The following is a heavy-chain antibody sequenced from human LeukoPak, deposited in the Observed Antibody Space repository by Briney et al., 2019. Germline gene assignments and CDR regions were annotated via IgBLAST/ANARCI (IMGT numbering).Heavy chain of an antibody. D-gene: IGHD4-17*01. CDR1: GGTFSSYA. CDR3: ARVFRPVTSYYYYGMDV. CDR2: IIPIFGTA. V-gene: IGHV1-69*13. J-gene: IGHJ6*02. Sequence: ASVTVSCTASGGTFSSYAISWVRQAPGQGLEWMGGIIPIFGTANYAQKFQGRVTITADESTSTAYMELSSLRSEGTAVYYCARVFRPVTSYYYYGMDVWGQGTTVTVSS.